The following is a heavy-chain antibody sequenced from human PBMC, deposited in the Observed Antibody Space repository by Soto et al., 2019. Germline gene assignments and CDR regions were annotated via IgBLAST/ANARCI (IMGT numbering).Heavy chain of an antibody. CDR2: INPSGGST. Sequence: ASVKVSCKASGYTFTSYYMHWVRQAPGQGLEWMGIINPSGGSTSYAQKFQGRVTMTRDTSTSTVYMELSSLRSEDTAVYYCARELRGYCISTSCYTINYYYYYGMDVWGQGTTVTVSS. CDR3: ARELRGYCISTSCYTINYYYYYGMDV. D-gene: IGHD2-2*01. V-gene: IGHV1-46*01. CDR1: GYTFTSYY. J-gene: IGHJ6*02.